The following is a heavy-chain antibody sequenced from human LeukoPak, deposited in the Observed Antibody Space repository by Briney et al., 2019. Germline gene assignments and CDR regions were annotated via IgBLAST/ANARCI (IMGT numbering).Heavy chain of an antibody. CDR3: AKAYCGGDCYSLYAFDI. CDR1: GFTFSSYG. D-gene: IGHD2-21*02. J-gene: IGHJ3*02. Sequence: GGPLRLSCAASGFTFSSYGMHWVRQAPGKGLEWVAVISYDGSNKYYADSVKGRFTISRDNSKNTLYLQMNSLRAEDTAVYYCAKAYCGGDCYSLYAFDIWGQGTMVTVSS. CDR2: ISYDGSNK. V-gene: IGHV3-30*18.